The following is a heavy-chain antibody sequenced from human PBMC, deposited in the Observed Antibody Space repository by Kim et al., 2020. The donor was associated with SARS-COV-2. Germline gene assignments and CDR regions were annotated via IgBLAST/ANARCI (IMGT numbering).Heavy chain of an antibody. V-gene: IGHV4-39*01. CDR3: ARLQTYYYDSSYLSSFDY. CDR1: GGSISSSSYY. Sequence: SETLSLTCTVSGGSISSSSYYWGWIRQPPGKGLEWIGSIYYSGSTYYNPSLKSRVTISVDTSKNQFSLKLSSVTAADTAVYYCARLQTYYYDSSYLSSFDYWGQGTLVTVSS. J-gene: IGHJ4*02. CDR2: IYYSGST. D-gene: IGHD3-22*01.